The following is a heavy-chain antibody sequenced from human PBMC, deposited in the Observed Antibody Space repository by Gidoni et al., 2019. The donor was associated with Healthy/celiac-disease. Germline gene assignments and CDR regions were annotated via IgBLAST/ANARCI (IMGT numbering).Heavy chain of an antibody. CDR3: GKVHCSGGSCYYYYGMDV. D-gene: IGHD2-15*01. CDR1: GFAFSRYA. CDR2: SSGSGGST. V-gene: IGHV3-23*01. J-gene: IGHJ6*02. Sequence: EVQLLESGGGLVQPGGSLRLSCAASGFAFSRYARRWVRQAPGQGLEWVSASSGSGGSTYYADSVKGRFTISRDNSKNTLYLQMNSLRAEDTAVYYCGKVHCSGGSCYYYYGMDVWGQGTTVTVSS.